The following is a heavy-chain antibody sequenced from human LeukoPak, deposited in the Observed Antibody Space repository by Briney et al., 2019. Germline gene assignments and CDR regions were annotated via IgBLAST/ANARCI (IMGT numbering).Heavy chain of an antibody. CDR1: GGSFSGYY. CDR2: INHSGST. V-gene: IGHV4-34*01. J-gene: IGHJ2*01. Sequence: PSETLSLTCAVYGGSFSGYYWSWIRQPPGKGLEWIGEINHSGSTNYNPSLKSRVTISVDTSKNQFSLKLSSVTAADTAVYYCARKLGYGDSRLVWYFDLWGRGTLVTVSS. CDR3: ARKLGYGDSRLVWYFDL. D-gene: IGHD4-17*01.